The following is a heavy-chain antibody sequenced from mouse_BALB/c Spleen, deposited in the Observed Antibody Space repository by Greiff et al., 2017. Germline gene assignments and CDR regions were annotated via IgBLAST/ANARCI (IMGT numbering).Heavy chain of an antibody. D-gene: IGHD2-2*01. Sequence: VQPHQSWAELAKPGASVKMSCQAFGYPITTSPLEWMQQNPGKSLEWIGNFHPYNDDTKYNEKFKGTAKLTVEQSSSTVYLEISRLTSDDSAVYYCARKGYDPYAMDYWGQGTSVTVSS. J-gene: IGHJ4*01. CDR2: FHPYNDDT. V-gene: IGHV1-47*01. CDR3: ARKGYDPYAMDY. CDR1: GYPITTSP.